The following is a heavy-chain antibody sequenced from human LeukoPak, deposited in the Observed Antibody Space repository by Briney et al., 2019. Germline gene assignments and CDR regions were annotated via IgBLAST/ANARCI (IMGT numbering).Heavy chain of an antibody. CDR1: GLTFISYA. J-gene: IGHJ6*02. Sequence: PGGSLRLSCAASGLTFISYAMSWVRQAPGKGLEWVSAISGSGGSTYYADSVKGRFTISRDNSKNTLYLQMNSLRAEDTAVYYCAKDRDAQGYGDYYYYGMDVWGQATTVTVSS. D-gene: IGHD4-17*01. V-gene: IGHV3-23*01. CDR3: AKDRDAQGYGDYYYYGMDV. CDR2: ISGSGGST.